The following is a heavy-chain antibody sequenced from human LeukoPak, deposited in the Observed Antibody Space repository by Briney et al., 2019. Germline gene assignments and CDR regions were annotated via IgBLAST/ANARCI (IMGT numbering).Heavy chain of an antibody. CDR3: ARGGYYDYVWGSYRGPLFDY. CDR1: GGSISSYY. V-gene: IGHV4-4*07. Sequence: PSETLSLTCTVSGGSISSYYWSWIRQPAGKGLEWIGRIYTSGSTNYNPSLKSRVTMSVDTSKNQFSLKLSYVTAADTAVYCCARGGYYDYVWGSYRGPLFDYWGQGTLVTVSS. CDR2: IYTSGST. J-gene: IGHJ4*02. D-gene: IGHD3-16*01.